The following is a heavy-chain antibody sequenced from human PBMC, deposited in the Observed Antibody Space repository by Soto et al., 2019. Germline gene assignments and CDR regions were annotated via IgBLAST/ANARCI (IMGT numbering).Heavy chain of an antibody. CDR1: GGSISSGDYY. CDR3: ARDRRSYDSSGYYVGFFDY. CDR2: IYYSGST. V-gene: IGHV4-30-4*01. D-gene: IGHD3-22*01. J-gene: IGHJ4*02. Sequence: SETLSLTCTVSGGSISSGDYYWSWICQPPGKGLEWIGYIYYSGSTYYKPSLKSRVTISVDTSKNQYSLKLSSVTAADTAVYYCARDRRSYDSSGYYVGFFDYWGQGTLVTVSS.